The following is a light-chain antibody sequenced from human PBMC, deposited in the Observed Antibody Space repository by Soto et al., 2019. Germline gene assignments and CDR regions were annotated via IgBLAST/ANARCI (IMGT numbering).Light chain of an antibody. CDR3: QHYGTSAL. Sequence: EIVLTQSPGTLSLSPGERATLSCRASQSVSDSYLAWYQQKPGQAPRLLIYASSRATGIPDRFSGSGSGTDFTLTISRLEPEDFAVYYGQHYGTSALFGPGTKVYIK. CDR2: AS. J-gene: IGKJ3*01. V-gene: IGKV3-20*01. CDR1: QSVSDSY.